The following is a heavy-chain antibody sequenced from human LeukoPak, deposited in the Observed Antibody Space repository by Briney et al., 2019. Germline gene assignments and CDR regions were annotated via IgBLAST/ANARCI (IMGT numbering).Heavy chain of an antibody. CDR3: ARVQYDTSGYHKAFDI. J-gene: IGHJ3*02. CDR1: GFIFDEYG. Sequence: GGSLRLSCAASGFIFDEYGMSWVRQAPGKGLEWVSGINWNGANTGYGDSVKGRFTISRDNAKNSLHLQMSSLRAEDTALYHCARVQYDTSGYHKAFDIWGQGTMVTVSS. V-gene: IGHV3-20*01. D-gene: IGHD3-22*01. CDR2: INWNGANT.